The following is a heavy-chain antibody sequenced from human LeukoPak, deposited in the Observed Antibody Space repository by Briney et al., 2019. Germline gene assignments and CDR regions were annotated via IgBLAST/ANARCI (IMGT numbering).Heavy chain of an antibody. CDR2: INSDGSST. CDR3: AKDTERVAARRFDY. V-gene: IGHV3-74*01. J-gene: IGHJ4*02. CDR1: GFTFSSYW. Sequence: GGSLRLSCAASGFTFSSYWMHWVRQAPGKGLVWVSRINSDGSSTSYADSVKGRFTISRDNAKNTLYLQMNSLRAEDTAVYYCAKDTERVAARRFDYWGQGTLVTVSS. D-gene: IGHD6-6*01.